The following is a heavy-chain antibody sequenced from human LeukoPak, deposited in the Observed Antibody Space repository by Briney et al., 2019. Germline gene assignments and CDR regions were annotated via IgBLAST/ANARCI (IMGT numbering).Heavy chain of an antibody. CDR3: ARYSSGNPFDY. J-gene: IGHJ4*02. D-gene: IGHD1-26*01. V-gene: IGHV4-39*01. Sequence: SETLSLTCAVSGGSISSTSYYWAWIRQPPGKGLEWIGSIFYSGSTYYNPSLKSRVTISVDTSKSQFSLKLSSVTAAGTAVYYCARYSSGNPFDYWGQGTLVTVSS. CDR2: IFYSGST. CDR1: GGSISSTSYY.